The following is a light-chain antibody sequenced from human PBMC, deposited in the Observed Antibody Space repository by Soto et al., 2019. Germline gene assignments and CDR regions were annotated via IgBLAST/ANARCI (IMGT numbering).Light chain of an antibody. CDR3: SSYTSNSTYV. Sequence: QSVLTQPASVSGSPGQSITISCTGTSSDVGRYNYVSWYQHHPGKAPKLMIYEVSNRPSGVSNRFSGSKSGNTASLTISGLQAEDEADYYCSSYTSNSTYVFGTGTQLTVL. CDR1: SSDVGRYNY. V-gene: IGLV2-14*01. CDR2: EVS. J-gene: IGLJ1*01.